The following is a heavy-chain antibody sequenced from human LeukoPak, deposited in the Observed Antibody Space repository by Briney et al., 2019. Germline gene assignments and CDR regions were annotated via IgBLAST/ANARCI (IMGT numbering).Heavy chain of an antibody. D-gene: IGHD3-22*01. CDR3: ARTPTLFDYDGSDYFPHNFDY. V-gene: IGHV3-23*01. J-gene: IGHJ4*02. Sequence: GGSLRLSCAASGFTFSSYAMSWVRQAPVKGLEWVSSISESTGTTYYTSTVKGRFTVSRDNSKNTLYLQINSLRAEDTAVYYCARTPTLFDYDGSDYFPHNFDYWGQGSLVTVSS. CDR1: GFTFSSYA. CDR2: ISESTGTT.